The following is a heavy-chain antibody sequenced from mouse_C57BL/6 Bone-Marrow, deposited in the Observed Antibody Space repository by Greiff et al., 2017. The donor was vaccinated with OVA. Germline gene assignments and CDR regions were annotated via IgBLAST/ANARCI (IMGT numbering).Heavy chain of an antibody. CDR1: GFTFSDYG. CDR2: ISSGSSTI. J-gene: IGHJ1*03. D-gene: IGHD1-1*01. CDR3: ATYYYGSSPWYFDV. Sequence: EVQRVESGGGLVKPGGSLKLSCAASGFTFSDYGMHWVRQAPEKGLEWVAYISSGSSTIYYADTVKGRFTISRDNAKNTLFLQMTSLRSEDTAMYYCATYYYGSSPWYFDVWGTGTTVTVSS. V-gene: IGHV5-17*01.